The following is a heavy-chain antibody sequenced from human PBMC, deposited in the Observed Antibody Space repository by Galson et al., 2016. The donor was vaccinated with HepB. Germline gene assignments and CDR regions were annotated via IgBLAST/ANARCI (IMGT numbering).Heavy chain of an antibody. CDR1: GFSFSSSA. V-gene: IGHV1-58*01. J-gene: IGHJ4*02. CDR3: AGCDFWNGYYGYYFDN. Sequence: SVKVSCKASGFSFSSSAVHWVRQTRGQRLGWIGWIVVGSGNTNYAQKFQERVTITRVLSSGTAYMELSSLRSEDTAVYYCAGCDFWNGYYGYYFDNWGQGTLVTVSS. D-gene: IGHD3-3*01. CDR2: IVVGSGNT.